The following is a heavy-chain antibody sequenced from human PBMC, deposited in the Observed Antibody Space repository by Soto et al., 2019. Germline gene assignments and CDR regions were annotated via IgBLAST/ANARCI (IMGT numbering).Heavy chain of an antibody. V-gene: IGHV3-64*01. J-gene: IGHJ6*03. CDR1: GFTFSNYA. CDR2: VSSNGGTT. Sequence: EVQLVESGGGLVQPGGSLRLSCAASGFTFSNYAMHWVRQAPGMGLEYVSAVSSNGGTTYYASSVEGRFTISRDNSKNTLYLQMGSLRAEDMAVYYCAGVVSYYYYYMDVWGKGTTVTVSS. CDR3: AGVVSYYYYYMDV.